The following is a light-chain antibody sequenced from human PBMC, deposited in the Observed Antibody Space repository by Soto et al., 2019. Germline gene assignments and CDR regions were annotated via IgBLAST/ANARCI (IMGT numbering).Light chain of an antibody. J-gene: IGLJ2*01. Sequence: QFALTQPASVSGSPGQSSTISCTGTSSDVGGYNYVSWYQQHPGKAPKLMIYDVSNRPSGVSNRFSGSKSGNTASLTISGLQAEDEADYYCSSYTSSSLVVFGGGTKVTVL. CDR2: DVS. CDR1: SSDVGGYNY. CDR3: SSYTSSSLVV. V-gene: IGLV2-14*01.